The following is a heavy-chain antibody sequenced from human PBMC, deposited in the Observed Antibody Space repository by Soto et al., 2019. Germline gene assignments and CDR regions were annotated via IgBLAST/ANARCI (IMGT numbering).Heavy chain of an antibody. D-gene: IGHD6-13*01. CDR1: GDSIIGTHW. CDR2: THHSRGT. CDR3: ARYSAASGTYYFDY. Sequence: SETLSLTCAVSGDSIIGTHWWSWVRRPPGKGLEFIGETHHSRGTNYNPSLRSRVTMSLDKSKNQLSLILYSVTAAGTGVYYCARYSAASGTYYFDYWGQGTLVT. V-gene: IGHV4-4*02. J-gene: IGHJ4*01.